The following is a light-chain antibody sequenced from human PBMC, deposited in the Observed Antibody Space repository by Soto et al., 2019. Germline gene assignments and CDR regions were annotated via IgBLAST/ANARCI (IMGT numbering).Light chain of an antibody. Sequence: DIQMTQSPSSVSASVGDRVTITCRASHVISSWFAWYQQKPGKAPKLLIYAASRLQSGVPSRFSGSESGADFSLTISSLQPEDVATYYCQQTNDFPHTVVQGTKLEIK. CDR1: HVISSW. V-gene: IGKV1-12*01. J-gene: IGKJ2*01. CDR2: AAS. CDR3: QQTNDFPHT.